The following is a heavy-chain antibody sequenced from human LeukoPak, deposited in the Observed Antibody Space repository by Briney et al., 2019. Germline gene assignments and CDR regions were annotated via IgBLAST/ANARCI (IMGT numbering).Heavy chain of an antibody. J-gene: IGHJ3*02. CDR1: GFTFSSYG. CDR2: ISYDGSNK. Sequence: GGSLRLSCAASGFTFSSYGMHWVRQAPGKGLEWVAVISYDGSNKYYADSVKGRFTISRDNSKNTLYLQMNSLRAEDTAVYYCAKDRRMGDAFDIWGQGTMVTVS. CDR3: AKDRRMGDAFDI. D-gene: IGHD1-14*01. V-gene: IGHV3-30*18.